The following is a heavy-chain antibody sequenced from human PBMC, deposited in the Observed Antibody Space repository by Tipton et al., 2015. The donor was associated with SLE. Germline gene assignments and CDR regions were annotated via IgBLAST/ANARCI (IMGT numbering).Heavy chain of an antibody. V-gene: IGHV1-18*01. Sequence: QLVQSGAEVKKPGASVKVSCKASGYTFTTYGISWVRQAPGQGLEWMGWISAYNGNTNYAQKLQGRVTITSDTSASTVYMELTSLRSEDTAVYYCARDRQWLPDYWGQGTLVTVSS. D-gene: IGHD6-19*01. J-gene: IGHJ4*02. CDR3: ARDRQWLPDY. CDR2: ISAYNGNT. CDR1: GYTFTTYG.